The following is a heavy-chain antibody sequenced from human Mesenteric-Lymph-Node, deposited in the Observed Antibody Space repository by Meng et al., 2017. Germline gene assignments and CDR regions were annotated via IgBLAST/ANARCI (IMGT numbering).Heavy chain of an antibody. CDR1: GFTFSTYA. V-gene: IGHV3-30*04. CDR3: ARDMYYYDGSGYSSFDY. Sequence: GESLKISCAASGFTFSTYAFHWVRQAPGKGLEWVAVISYDGAYKYYADSVKGRFTISRDNSKNTLFLEMTSLRPGDTAVYYCARDMYYYDGSGYSSFDYWGQGMLVTVSS. J-gene: IGHJ4*02. CDR2: ISYDGAYK. D-gene: IGHD3-22*01.